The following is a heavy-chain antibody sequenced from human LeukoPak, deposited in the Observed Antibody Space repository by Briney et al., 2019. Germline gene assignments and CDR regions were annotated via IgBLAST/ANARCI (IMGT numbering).Heavy chain of an antibody. CDR2: INPNSGGT. CDR3: ASRSGGSHQSPY. CDR1: GYTFTGYY. D-gene: IGHD2-15*01. Sequence: ASVKVSCKASGYTFTGYYMHWVRQAPGQGLEWMGWINPNSGGTNYAQKFQGRVTMTRDTSISTAHMELSRLRSDDTAVYYCASRSGGSHQSPYWGQGTLVTVSS. J-gene: IGHJ4*02. V-gene: IGHV1-2*02.